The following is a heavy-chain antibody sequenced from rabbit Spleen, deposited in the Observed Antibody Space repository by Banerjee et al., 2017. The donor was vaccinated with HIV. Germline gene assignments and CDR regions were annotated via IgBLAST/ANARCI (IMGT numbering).Heavy chain of an antibody. CDR2: IYGDGGV. Sequence: QSLEESGGRLVTPGTPLTLTCTASGFSLSSYAVGWVRQAPGKGLEWIGSIYGDGGVYLATWARGRFTISKTSTTVDLKMTSPTTEDTATYFCARDADYSSGHSFDPWGPGTLVTVS. CDR1: GFSLSSYA. J-gene: IGHJ2*01. V-gene: IGHV1S69*01. CDR3: ARDADYSSGHSFDP. D-gene: IGHD4-1*01.